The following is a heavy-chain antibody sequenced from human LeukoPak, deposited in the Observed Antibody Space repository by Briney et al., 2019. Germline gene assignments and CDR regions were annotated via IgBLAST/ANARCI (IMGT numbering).Heavy chain of an antibody. D-gene: IGHD6-13*01. Sequence: GGSLGLSCAASGFTFSSYSMNWVRQAPGKGLEWVSSISSSSSYIYYADSVKGRFTISRDNAKNSLYLQMNSLRAEDTAVYYCARALKGYSSSWYGIVDYWGQGTLVTVSS. V-gene: IGHV3-21*01. CDR3: ARALKGYSSSWYGIVDY. CDR1: GFTFSSYS. J-gene: IGHJ4*02. CDR2: ISSSSSYI.